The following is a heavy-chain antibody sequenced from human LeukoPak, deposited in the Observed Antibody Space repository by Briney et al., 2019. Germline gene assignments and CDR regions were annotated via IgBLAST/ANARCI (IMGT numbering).Heavy chain of an antibody. J-gene: IGHJ4*02. CDR2: IYYTGNT. V-gene: IGHV4-61*01. D-gene: IGHD3-9*01. Sequence: SETLSLTCTVSGGPVRSASYHWTWIRQPPGKGLEWIGYIYYTGNTNSNPSLKSRVTISIDPPKNQFSLKLSSVTAADTAVYHCARVDILTGYLADYWGQGTLVTVSS. CDR3: ARVDILTGYLADY. CDR1: GGPVRSASYH.